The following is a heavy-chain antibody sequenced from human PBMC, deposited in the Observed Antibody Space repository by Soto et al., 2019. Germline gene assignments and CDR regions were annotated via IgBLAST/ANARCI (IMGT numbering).Heavy chain of an antibody. J-gene: IGHJ6*02. CDR3: ARASPGMDV. CDR2: INQDGSEK. V-gene: IGHV3-7*01. CDR1: QFTFSNYW. Sequence: GGSLRLSCAGSQFTFSNYWMNWVGQAPGKGLEWVANINQDGSEKYYVDSVKGRFTISRDIAKNSLFLQMNSLRADDTAVYYCARASPGMDVWGQGTTVTVSS.